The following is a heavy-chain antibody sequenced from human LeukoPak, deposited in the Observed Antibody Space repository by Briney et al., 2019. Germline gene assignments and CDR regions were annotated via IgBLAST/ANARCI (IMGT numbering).Heavy chain of an antibody. D-gene: IGHD6-19*01. V-gene: IGHV4-4*07. CDR3: ARGIIGGAVAVGYFDY. J-gene: IGHJ4*02. CDR2: IYTSGST. CDR1: GGSISSYY. Sequence: SGTLSLTCTVSGGSISSYYWSWIRQPAGKGLEWIGRIYTSGSTNYNPSLKSRVTMSVDTSKNQFSLKLSSVTAADTAVYYCARGIIGGAVAVGYFDYWGQGTLVTVSS.